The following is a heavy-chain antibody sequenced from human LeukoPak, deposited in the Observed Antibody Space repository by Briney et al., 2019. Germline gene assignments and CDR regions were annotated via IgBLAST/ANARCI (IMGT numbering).Heavy chain of an antibody. CDR3: AREEAMIVVVNQYYFDY. D-gene: IGHD3-22*01. J-gene: IGHJ4*02. Sequence: SETLSLTCTVSGGSISSGSYYWSWIRQPAGKGLEWIGRVYTSGSTNYNPSLKSRVTISVDTSKNQFSLNLSSVTAADTAVYYCAREEAMIVVVNQYYFDYWGQGTLVTVSS. CDR1: GGSISSGSYY. CDR2: VYTSGST. V-gene: IGHV4-61*02.